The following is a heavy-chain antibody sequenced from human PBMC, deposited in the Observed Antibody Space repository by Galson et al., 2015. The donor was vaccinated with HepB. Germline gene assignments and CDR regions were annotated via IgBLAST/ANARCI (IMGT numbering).Heavy chain of an antibody. J-gene: IGHJ3*02. CDR1: GFTFVNYW. CDR2: INGDGTNT. CDR3: ARVRGRYQYDAFDI. V-gene: IGHV3-74*01. D-gene: IGHD2-2*01. Sequence: SGFTFVNYWIPWVRQAPGKGPVWVSRINGDGTNTTYADSVKGRFTISRDNAKNTLYLQMNSPRAEDTAVYYCARVRGRYQYDAFDIWGQGTMVSVSS.